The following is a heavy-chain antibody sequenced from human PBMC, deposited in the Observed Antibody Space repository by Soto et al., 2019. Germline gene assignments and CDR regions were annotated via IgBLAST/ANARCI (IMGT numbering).Heavy chain of an antibody. Sequence: SETLSLTCTVSGGSISSYYWSWIRQPPGKGLEWIGYIYYSGSTNYNPSLKSRVTISVDTSKNQFSLKLSSVTAADTAVYYCARTIFGVAPPKYYFDYWGQGTLVTVSS. CDR3: ARTIFGVAPPKYYFDY. CDR1: GGSISSYY. CDR2: IYYSGST. V-gene: IGHV4-59*08. D-gene: IGHD3-3*01. J-gene: IGHJ4*02.